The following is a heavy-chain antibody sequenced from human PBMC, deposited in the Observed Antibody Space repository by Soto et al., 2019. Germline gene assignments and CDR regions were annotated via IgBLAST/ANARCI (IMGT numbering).Heavy chain of an antibody. CDR3: GRDRSFIPY. CDR1: GFTFGDYD. D-gene: IGHD6-13*01. V-gene: IGHV3-49*03. J-gene: IGHJ4*02. Sequence: PGGSLRLSCKASGFTFGDYDMSWFRQAPGKGLEWVGFIRSTTYGGTTEYAASVKGRFTISRDDSRSIAYLQMNSLTTEDTAVYYCGRDRSFIPYWGLGTLVTVSS. CDR2: IRSTTYGGTT.